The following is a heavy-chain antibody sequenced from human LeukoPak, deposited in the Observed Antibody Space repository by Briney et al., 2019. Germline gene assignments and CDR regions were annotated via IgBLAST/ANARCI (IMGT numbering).Heavy chain of an antibody. CDR2: IEYGESTT. CDR3: AKRGYTYGGHFDY. CDR1: GFTLSSYE. J-gene: IGHJ4*02. D-gene: IGHD5-18*01. V-gene: IGHV3-23*01. Sequence: GGSLRLSCMVSGFTLSSYEMSWIRQAPGKGLEWVSSIEYGESTTHYADSVRGRFTISRDNYKNTLYLQLTSLSDDDTAVYFCAKRGYTYGGHFDYWGQGALVTVSS.